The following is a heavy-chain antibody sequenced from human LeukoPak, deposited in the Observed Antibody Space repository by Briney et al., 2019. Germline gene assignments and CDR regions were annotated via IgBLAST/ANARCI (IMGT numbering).Heavy chain of an antibody. J-gene: IGHJ5*02. CDR3: ARGSRIAAAGRRNWFDP. Sequence: ASVKVSCKASGYTLTSYYMHWVRQAPGQGLEWMGIINPSGGSTSYAQKFQGRVTMTRDTSTSTVYMELSSLRSEDTAVYYCARGSRIAAAGRRNWFDPWGQGTLVTVSS. CDR2: INPSGGST. V-gene: IGHV1-46*01. CDR1: GYTLTSYY. D-gene: IGHD6-13*01.